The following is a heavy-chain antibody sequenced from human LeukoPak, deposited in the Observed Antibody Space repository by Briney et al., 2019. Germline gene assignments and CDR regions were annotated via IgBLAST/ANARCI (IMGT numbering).Heavy chain of an antibody. J-gene: IGHJ6*03. CDR3: AKAPAGYCSSTSCYYYYYYMDV. D-gene: IGHD2-2*01. Sequence: GGSLRLSCAASGFTFSSYGMHWVRQAPGKGMEWVAFIRYDGSNKYYEDSVKGRFTISRENTKKTVYMQRNRQRAEDRAVYYCAKAPAGYCSSTSCYYYYYYMDVWGKGTTVTISS. CDR1: GFTFSSYG. V-gene: IGHV3-30*02. CDR2: IRYDGSNK.